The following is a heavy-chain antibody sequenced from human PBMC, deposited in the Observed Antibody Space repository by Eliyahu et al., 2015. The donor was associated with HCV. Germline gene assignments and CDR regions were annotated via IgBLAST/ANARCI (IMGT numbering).Heavy chain of an antibody. CDR2: XXDSGSA. V-gene: IGHV4-34*02. J-gene: IGHJ4*01. Sequence: QVQLEQLGTGLLKPSETLXLTXXXYGDSFSGYYWSWVRQPPGKGLEWIGEXXDSGSANYSPSLKSRVTISADTSKNQFSLKLRSVTAADTAVYFCARTTYYSSERYWPYWGHGNQVTVSS. CDR3: ARTTYYSSERYWPY. D-gene: IGHD3-10*01. CDR1: GDSFSGYY.